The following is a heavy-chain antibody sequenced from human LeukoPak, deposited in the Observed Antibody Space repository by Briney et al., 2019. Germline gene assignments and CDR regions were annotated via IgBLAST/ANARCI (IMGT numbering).Heavy chain of an antibody. J-gene: IGHJ6*04. D-gene: IGHD4-11*01. V-gene: IGHV3-74*01. CDR2: INTDGSST. Sequence: GGSLRLSCVASGFTFNIYAMSWVRQAPGKGLVWVSRINTDGSSTSYADSVKGRFTISRDNAKNTLYLQMNSLRAEDTAVYYCAREGDYSNVQDVWGKGTTVTVSS. CDR3: AREGDYSNVQDV. CDR1: GFTFNIYA.